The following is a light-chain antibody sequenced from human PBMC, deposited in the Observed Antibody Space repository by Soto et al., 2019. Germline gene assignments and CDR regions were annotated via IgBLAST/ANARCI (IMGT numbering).Light chain of an antibody. CDR1: QTISSW. CDR3: QHYNSYSEA. Sequence: DIQMTQSPSTLSGSVGDRVTITCRASQTISSWLAWYQQKPGKAPKLLIYKASTLKSGVPSRFSGSGSGTEFTLTISSLQPDDFATYYCQHYNSYSEALGQATTVDI. CDR2: KAS. J-gene: IGKJ1*01. V-gene: IGKV1-5*03.